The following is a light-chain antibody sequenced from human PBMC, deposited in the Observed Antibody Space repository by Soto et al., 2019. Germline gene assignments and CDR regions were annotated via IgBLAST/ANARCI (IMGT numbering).Light chain of an antibody. CDR2: GAS. Sequence: EIVLTHSPRTLSLSPWERASLSCWASQSLSSNLPAWYQQKPGQAPRLLIYGASSRATGIPDRFSGTGSETDFTLTINRLEPEDFAVYYCQQYENSPITFGQGTRLEIK. J-gene: IGKJ5*01. CDR1: QSLSSNL. V-gene: IGKV3-20*01. CDR3: QQYENSPIT.